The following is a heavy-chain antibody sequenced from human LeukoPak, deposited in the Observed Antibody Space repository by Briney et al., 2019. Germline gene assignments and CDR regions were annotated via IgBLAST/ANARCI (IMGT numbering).Heavy chain of an antibody. CDR1: GFIFGDYS. CDR2: ISSGGSVT. Sequence: GGSLRLSCAASGFIFGDYSMNWVRQAPGKGLEWVSSISSGGSVTYYADPLRGRFTISRDNAKDSVLLQMNSLRVEDTAVYFCSREPDMDVWGKGTTVNVSS. J-gene: IGHJ6*03. CDR3: SREPDMDV. V-gene: IGHV3-21*01.